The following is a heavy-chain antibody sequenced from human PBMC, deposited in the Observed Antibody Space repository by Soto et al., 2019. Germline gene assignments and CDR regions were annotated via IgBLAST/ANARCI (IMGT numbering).Heavy chain of an antibody. Sequence: TGGSLRLSCAASGFTFSSYGMHWVRQAPGKGLEWVAVISYDGSNKYYADSVKGRFTISRDNSKNTLYLQMNSLRAEDTAVYYYAKDGIVATISYYYYMDVWGKGTTVTVSS. D-gene: IGHD5-12*01. CDR1: GFTFSSYG. CDR3: AKDGIVATISYYYYMDV. CDR2: ISYDGSNK. J-gene: IGHJ6*03. V-gene: IGHV3-30*18.